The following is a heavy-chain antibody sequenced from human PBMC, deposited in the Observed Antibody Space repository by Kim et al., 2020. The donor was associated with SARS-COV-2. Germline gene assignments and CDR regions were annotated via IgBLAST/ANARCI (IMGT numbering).Heavy chain of an antibody. Sequence: SGCKTYYADAVQGRFTISRDNSANTVYLQMNSLRADDTGVYYCARGFCLDLGQGTLVTVSS. V-gene: IGHV3-66*01. CDR2: SGCKT. J-gene: IGHJ4*02. D-gene: IGHD3-3*01. CDR3: ARGFCLD.